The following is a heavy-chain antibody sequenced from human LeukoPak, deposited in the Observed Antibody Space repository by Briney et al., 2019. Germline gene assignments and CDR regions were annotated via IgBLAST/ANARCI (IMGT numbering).Heavy chain of an antibody. D-gene: IGHD5-24*01. CDR2: IWYDGSNK. J-gene: IGHJ4*02. CDR1: GFTFSNYD. CDR3: ARHGYNYGFDY. V-gene: IGHV3-33*01. Sequence: GGSLRLSCAASGFTFSNYDVHCVRQAPGKGLEWVAVIWYDGSNKYYVDSVKGRFTIFRDISKNTLYLQMNSLSAEDTAVYYCARHGYNYGFDYWGQGTLVTVSS.